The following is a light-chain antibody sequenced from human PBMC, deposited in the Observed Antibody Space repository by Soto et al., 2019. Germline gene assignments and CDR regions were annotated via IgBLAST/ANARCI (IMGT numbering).Light chain of an antibody. V-gene: IGKV1-33*01. J-gene: IGKJ5*01. CDR3: QQYENLPT. CDR2: DAS. CDR1: QSISSW. Sequence: DIQMTQSPSTLSASVGDRVTITCRASQSISSWLAWYQQKPGRAPKLLIYDASNLEAGVPLRFRGSGSGTDFTFTISRLQPEDIATYYCQQYENLPTFGQGTRLEIK.